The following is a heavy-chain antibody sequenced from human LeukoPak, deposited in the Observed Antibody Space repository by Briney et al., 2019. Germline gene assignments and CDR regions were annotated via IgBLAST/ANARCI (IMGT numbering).Heavy chain of an antibody. Sequence: PGGSLRLSCAASGFTVSSNYMSWVRQAPGKGLEWVSVIYSGGSTYYADSVKGRFTISRDNSKNTLYLQMNSLRAEDTAVYYCAKDGDIVVVPAATSHLDYWGQGTLVTVSS. CDR2: IYSGGST. J-gene: IGHJ4*02. D-gene: IGHD2-2*01. V-gene: IGHV3-53*01. CDR3: AKDGDIVVVPAATSHLDY. CDR1: GFTVSSNY.